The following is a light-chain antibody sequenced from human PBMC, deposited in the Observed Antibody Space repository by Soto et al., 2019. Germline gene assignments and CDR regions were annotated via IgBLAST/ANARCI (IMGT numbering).Light chain of an antibody. CDR1: SSDVGNY. CDR2: EVN. Sequence: QSVLTQPASVSGSPGQSITISCTGTSSDVGNYVSWYQQHPGKAPKLKIYEVNNRPSGVSHRFSGSKSGNTASLTISGLQAEDEADYYCSSFASTHTYVFGTGTKLTVL. V-gene: IGLV2-14*01. CDR3: SSFASTHTYV. J-gene: IGLJ1*01.